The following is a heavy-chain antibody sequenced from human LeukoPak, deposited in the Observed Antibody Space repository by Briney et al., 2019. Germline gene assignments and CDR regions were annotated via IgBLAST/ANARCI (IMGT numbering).Heavy chain of an antibody. CDR1: GFTFSSYA. D-gene: IGHD3-10*01. CDR2: ISGSGGST. CDR3: AKDFITMVRGAAGGGMDV. Sequence: GGSLRLSCAASGFTFSSYAMSWVRQAPGKGLEWVSAISGSGGSTYYADSVKGRFTISRDNSKNTLYLQMNSLRAEDTAVYYCAKDFITMVRGAAGGGMDVWGQGTTVTVSS. J-gene: IGHJ6*02. V-gene: IGHV3-23*01.